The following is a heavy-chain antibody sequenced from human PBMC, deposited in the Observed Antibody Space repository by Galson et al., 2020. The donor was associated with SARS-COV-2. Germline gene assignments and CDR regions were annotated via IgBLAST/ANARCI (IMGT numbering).Heavy chain of an antibody. D-gene: IGHD3-10*01. J-gene: IGHJ3*02. CDR2: ISPSNGAT. CDR1: GYTFTNFG. V-gene: IGHV1-18*01. CDR3: ARDLKFAGDHWDAFHI. Sequence: ASVKVSCKASGYTFTNFGVTWVRQAPGQGLEWMGWISPSNGATNYAQSLQGRVTLTTDISTSTVYMELKSLRSDDTAVYYCARDLKFAGDHWDAFHIWGQGTVVTVSS.